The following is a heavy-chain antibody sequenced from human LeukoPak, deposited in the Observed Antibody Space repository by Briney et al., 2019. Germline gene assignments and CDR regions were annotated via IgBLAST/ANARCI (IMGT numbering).Heavy chain of an antibody. CDR2: INHSGST. V-gene: IGHV4-34*01. Sequence: SETLSLTCAVYGGSFSGYYWSWIRQPPGKGLEWIGEINHSGSTNYNPSLKSRVTISVDTSKNQFSLKLSSVTAADTAVYYCVRGYQAPYYYDSSGYYYWGSYWGQGTLVTVSS. J-gene: IGHJ4*02. CDR1: GGSFSGYY. D-gene: IGHD3-22*01. CDR3: VRGYQAPYYYDSSGYYYWGSY.